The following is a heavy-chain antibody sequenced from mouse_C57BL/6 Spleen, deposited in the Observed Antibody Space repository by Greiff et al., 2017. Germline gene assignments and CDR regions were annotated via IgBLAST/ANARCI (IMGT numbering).Heavy chain of an antibody. V-gene: IGHV1-61*01. J-gene: IGHJ2*01. D-gene: IGHD3-2*02. Sequence: QVQLQQPGAELVRPGSSVKLSCKASGYTFTSYWMDWVKQRPGQGLEWIGNIYPSDSETHYNQKFKDKATLTVDKSSSTAYMQLSSLTSEDSAVYYCARFQTAQALDYWGRGTTLTVSS. CDR3: ARFQTAQALDY. CDR1: GYTFTSYW. CDR2: IYPSDSET.